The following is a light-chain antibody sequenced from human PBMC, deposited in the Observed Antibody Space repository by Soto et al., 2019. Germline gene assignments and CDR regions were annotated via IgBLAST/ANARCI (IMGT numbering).Light chain of an antibody. J-gene: IGKJ1*01. Sequence: EIVLTQSPGTLSLSPGERATLACRASESVNSNYLGWYQQKPGQAPRLLIYGASGRATGIPDRFSGSGSGTDLTLTIRRLEPEDFAVYYCQQYGTSPWTFGQGTKVDI. CDR3: QQYGTSPWT. CDR2: GAS. V-gene: IGKV3-20*01. CDR1: ESVNSNY.